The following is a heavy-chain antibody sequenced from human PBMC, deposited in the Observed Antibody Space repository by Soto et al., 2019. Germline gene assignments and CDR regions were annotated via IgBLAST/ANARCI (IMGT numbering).Heavy chain of an antibody. CDR1: GYTFTGYY. CDR2: INPNSGGT. CDR3: ARVAGIRNYYDSSGYSLDAFDI. J-gene: IGHJ3*02. D-gene: IGHD3-22*01. Sequence: ASVKVSCKASGYTFTGYYMHWVRQAPGQGLERMGWINPNSGGTNYAQKFQGWVTMTRDTSISTAYMELSRLRSDDTAVYYCARVAGIRNYYDSSGYSLDAFDIWGQGTMVTVSS. V-gene: IGHV1-2*04.